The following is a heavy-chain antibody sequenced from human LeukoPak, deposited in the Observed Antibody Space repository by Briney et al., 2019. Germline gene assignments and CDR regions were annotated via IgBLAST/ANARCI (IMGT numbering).Heavy chain of an antibody. CDR1: EFSVGSNY. D-gene: IGHD6-19*01. J-gene: IGHJ6*03. CDR2: IYSGGST. Sequence: GGSLRLSCAASEFSVGSNYMTWVRQAPGKGLEWVSLIYSGGSTYYADSVKGRFTISRDNSKNTLYLQMNSLRAEDTAVYYCAKGGGWYRGDYYYYMDVWGKGTTVTVSS. V-gene: IGHV3-66*01. CDR3: AKGGGWYRGDYYYYMDV.